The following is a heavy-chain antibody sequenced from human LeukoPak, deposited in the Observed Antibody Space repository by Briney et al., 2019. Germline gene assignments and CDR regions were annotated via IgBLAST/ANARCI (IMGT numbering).Heavy chain of an antibody. D-gene: IGHD3-16*01. CDR3: ARAHGWGNWFDP. V-gene: IGHV1-2*06. Sequence: VASVKVSCXASGYTFTGYYMHWVRQAPGQGLEWMGRINPNSGGTNYAQKFQGRVTMTRDTSISTAYMELSRLRSDDTAVYYCARAHGWGNWFDPWGQGTLVTVSS. CDR2: INPNSGGT. CDR1: GYTFTGYY. J-gene: IGHJ5*02.